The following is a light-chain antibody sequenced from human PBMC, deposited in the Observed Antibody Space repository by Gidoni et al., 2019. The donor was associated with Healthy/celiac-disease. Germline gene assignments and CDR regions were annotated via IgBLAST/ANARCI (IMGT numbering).Light chain of an antibody. CDR3: QQHNSSPTWT. CDR1: QSVSSN. J-gene: IGKJ1*01. Sequence: EIVLTQPPTTLPVSPGDRATLSCSASQSVSSNLAWYQQKPGQAPRLLIYGASTRATGIPARFSGSVSGTEFTLTISSLQSEDFAFYYCQQHNSSPTWTFGQGTKVEIK. V-gene: IGKV3-15*01. CDR2: GAS.